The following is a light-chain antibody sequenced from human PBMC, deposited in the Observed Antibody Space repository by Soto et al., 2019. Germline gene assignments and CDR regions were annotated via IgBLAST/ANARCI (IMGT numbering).Light chain of an antibody. CDR1: SSDIVSYNL. CDR3: CSYAGINTFFV. CDR2: EDT. J-gene: IGLJ1*01. Sequence: QSALTQPASVSGSPGQSITISCTGTSSDIVSYNLVSWYQQYPGKAPKLMIYEDTKRPSGVSNRFSGSKSGNTASLTISGLQAEDEADYFCCSYAGINTFFVFGTGTKVTVL. V-gene: IGLV2-23*01.